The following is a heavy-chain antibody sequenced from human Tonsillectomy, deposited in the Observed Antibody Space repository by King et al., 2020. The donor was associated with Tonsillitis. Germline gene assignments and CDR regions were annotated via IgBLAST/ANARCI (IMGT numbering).Heavy chain of an antibody. CDR3: ARDGYPHYFDY. CDR2: ISSRSSFI. V-gene: IGHV3-21*01. CDR1: GFTFSNYS. J-gene: IGHJ4*02. Sequence: VQLVESGGGLVKPGGSLRLSCAASGFTFSNYSMHWVRQAPGKGLEWLSSISSRSSFIDYADSLKGRFTISRDNAKNSLYLQRNSLRVEDTAVYYCARDGYPHYFDYWGQGTLVTVSS. D-gene: IGHD5-12*01.